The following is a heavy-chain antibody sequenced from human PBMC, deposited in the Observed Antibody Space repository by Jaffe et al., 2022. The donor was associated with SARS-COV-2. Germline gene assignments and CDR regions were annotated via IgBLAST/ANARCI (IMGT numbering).Heavy chain of an antibody. CDR2: IIPIFGTA. CDR1: GGTFSSYA. V-gene: IGHV1-69*01. Sequence: QVQLVQSGAEVKKPGSSVKVSCKASGGTFSSYAISWVRQAPGQGLEWMGGIIPIFGTAKYAQKFQGRVTITADESTSTAYMELSSLRFEDTAVYYCARGTAVAGHYYYYMDVWGKGTTVTVSS. J-gene: IGHJ6*03. D-gene: IGHD6-19*01. CDR3: ARGTAVAGHYYYYMDV.